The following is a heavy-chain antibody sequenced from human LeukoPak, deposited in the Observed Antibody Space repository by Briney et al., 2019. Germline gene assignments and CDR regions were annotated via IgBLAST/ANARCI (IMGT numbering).Heavy chain of an antibody. V-gene: IGHV4-59*01. CDR3: ASFSYYYDSTPFDI. Sequence: SETLSLTCTVSGGSISSYYWSRIRQPPGKGLEWIGYICYSGSTNYNPSLKSRVTISVDTSKNQFSLKLSSVTAADTAVYYCASFSYYYDSTPFDIWGQGTMVTVSS. CDR1: GGSISSYY. J-gene: IGHJ3*02. D-gene: IGHD3-22*01. CDR2: ICYSGST.